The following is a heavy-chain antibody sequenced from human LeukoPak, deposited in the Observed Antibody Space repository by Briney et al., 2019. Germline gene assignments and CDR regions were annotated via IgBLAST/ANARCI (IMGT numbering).Heavy chain of an antibody. Sequence: GGSLRLSCAASGLTFSDYAMSWFRQAPGKGLEWVSGITSGFYPHYADSVKGRFTISRENSKNTFHLQLNSLRAEDTAVYYCAKDYSDSRVADVFFEYWGQGTLVTVSS. D-gene: IGHD2-15*01. CDR3: AKDYSDSRVADVFFEY. CDR1: GLTFSDYA. V-gene: IGHV3-23*01. J-gene: IGHJ4*02. CDR2: ITSGFYP.